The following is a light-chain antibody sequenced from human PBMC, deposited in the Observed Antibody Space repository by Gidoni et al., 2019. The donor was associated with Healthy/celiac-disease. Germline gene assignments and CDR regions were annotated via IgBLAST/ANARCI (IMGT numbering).Light chain of an antibody. CDR3: QQSYSTLREYT. V-gene: IGKV1-39*01. J-gene: IGKJ2*01. CDR1: QSISSY. Sequence: DIQMTQSPSSLSASVGDRVTITCRASQSISSYLNWYQQKPGKAPKLLIYAASSLQSGVPSRFSGSGSGTDFTLTISSLQPEDFATYYCQQSYSTLREYTFXXXTKLEIK. CDR2: AAS.